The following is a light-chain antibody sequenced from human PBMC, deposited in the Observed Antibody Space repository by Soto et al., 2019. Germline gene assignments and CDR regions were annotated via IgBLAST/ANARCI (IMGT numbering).Light chain of an antibody. J-gene: IGLJ1*01. Sequence: QSALTQPASVSGSPGQSITISCTGTSSDIGGYNYVSWYQQHPGKAPKLMIYDVSDRPSGVSHRCSGPKSGTTASLAISGLQDEDEADYCCSSYRVGSTLEVFGSGTKVTVL. V-gene: IGLV2-14*01. CDR1: SSDIGGYNY. CDR2: DVS. CDR3: SSYRVGSTLEV.